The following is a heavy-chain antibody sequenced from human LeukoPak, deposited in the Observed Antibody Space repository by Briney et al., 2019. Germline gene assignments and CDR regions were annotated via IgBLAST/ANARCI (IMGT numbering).Heavy chain of an antibody. CDR3: AGATFTKTGTDY. CDR2: IYSGGST. V-gene: IGHV3-53*01. Sequence: GGSLRLSCAASGFTVSSNYMSWVRQAPGKGLEWVSVIYSGGSTYYADSVKGRFTISRDNSKNTLYLQMNSLRAEDTAVYYCAGATFTKTGTDYWGQGTLVTVSS. CDR1: GFTVSSNY. J-gene: IGHJ4*02. D-gene: IGHD1-1*01.